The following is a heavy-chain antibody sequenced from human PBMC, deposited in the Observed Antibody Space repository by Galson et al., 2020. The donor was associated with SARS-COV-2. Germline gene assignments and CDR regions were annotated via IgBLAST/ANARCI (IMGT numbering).Heavy chain of an antibody. D-gene: IGHD1-20*01. CDR2: ISYDGSNK. CDR1: GFTFSSYA. V-gene: IGHV3-30-3*01. Sequence: LSLTCAASGFTFSSYAMHWVRQAPGKGLEWVAVISYDGSNKYYADSVKGRFTISRDNSKNTLYLQMNSLRAEDTAVYYCASSIIEYYYGMDVWGQGTTVTVSS. CDR3: ASSIIEYYYGMDV. J-gene: IGHJ6*02.